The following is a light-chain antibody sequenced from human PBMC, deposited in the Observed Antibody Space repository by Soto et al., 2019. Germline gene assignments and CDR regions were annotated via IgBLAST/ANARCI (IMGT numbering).Light chain of an antibody. CDR1: SSDVGGYNS. CDR3: SSYAGSNNYV. Sequence: QSALTQPPSASGSPGQSVTISCTGTSSDVGGYNSVSWYQHHPGKAPKLMIYEVSKRPSGVPDRFSGSKSANTASLTVSGLQAEDEDDDYCSSYAGSNNYVFGTGTKVTVL. J-gene: IGLJ1*01. CDR2: EVS. V-gene: IGLV2-8*01.